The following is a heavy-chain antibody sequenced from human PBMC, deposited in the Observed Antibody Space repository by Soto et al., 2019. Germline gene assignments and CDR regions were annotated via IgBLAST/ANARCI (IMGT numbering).Heavy chain of an antibody. J-gene: IGHJ6*02. CDR2: IYSSGDRK. CDR1: GFTFSSYA. Sequence: EEQLLESGGGLVQPGGSLRLSCAASGFTFSSYAMSWVRQAPGKGLEWVSSIYSSGDRKYFADSVQGRFTISRDNSKNSLYLQMNSLGAEDTAVYYCAKGPISPYGMDVWGQGTTVTVSS. V-gene: IGHV3-23*01. CDR3: AKGPISPYGMDV. D-gene: IGHD3-3*01.